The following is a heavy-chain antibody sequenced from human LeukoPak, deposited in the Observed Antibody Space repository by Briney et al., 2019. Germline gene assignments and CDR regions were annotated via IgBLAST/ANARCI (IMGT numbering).Heavy chain of an antibody. V-gene: IGHV1-46*01. D-gene: IGHD4-23*01. CDR1: GYTFTSYY. CDR2: INPSGGST. CDR3: ARRGGKADFDY. Sequence: GASVKVSCKASGYTFTSYYMHWVRQAPGQGLEWMGIINPSGGSTSYAQKFQGRVTMTRDMSTSTVYMELSSLRSEDTAVYYCARRGGKADFDYWGQGTLVTVSS. J-gene: IGHJ4*02.